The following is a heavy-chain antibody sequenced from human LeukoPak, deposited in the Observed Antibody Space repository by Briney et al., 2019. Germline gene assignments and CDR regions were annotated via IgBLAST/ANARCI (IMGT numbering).Heavy chain of an antibody. CDR3: ARYDYYDSSGYKIAEYFQH. CDR2: INMDGSSK. Sequence: GSLRLTSSAPVFTFSISRKHGARQAPEKVRRWGSRINMDGSSKSHADSVRGGFTISRDHAKKTLYLQMNSLRAEDTAVYYCARYDYYDSSGYKIAEYFQHWGQGTLVTV. J-gene: IGHJ1*01. CDR1: VFTFSISR. D-gene: IGHD3-22*01. V-gene: IGHV3-74*01.